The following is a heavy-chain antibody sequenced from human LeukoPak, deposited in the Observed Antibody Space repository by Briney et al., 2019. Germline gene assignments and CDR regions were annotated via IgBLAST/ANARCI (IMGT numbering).Heavy chain of an antibody. J-gene: IGHJ3*02. CDR1: GFTFDDYA. V-gene: IGHV3-9*01. CDR3: ACWLLGEAFDI. D-gene: IGHD2-15*01. Sequence: GGSLRLSCAASGFTFDDYAMHWVRQDPGKGLEWVSGISWNSGSIGYAESIQGLLSMSRDNAKYSMYLQMSSLRADDSVLYYCACWLLGEAFDIWGQGTMVTVSS. CDR2: ISWNSGSI.